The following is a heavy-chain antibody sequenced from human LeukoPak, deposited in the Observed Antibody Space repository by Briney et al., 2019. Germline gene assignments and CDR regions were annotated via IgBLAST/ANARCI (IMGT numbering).Heavy chain of an antibody. Sequence: ASVKVSCKASGYTFTSYGISWVRQAPGQGLEWMGWISAYNGNTNYAQKLQGRVTMTTDTSTSTAYMELRSLRSDDTAVYYCARGPKDCSSTSCYTGYYYYYYMDVWGKGTTVTVSS. CDR3: ARGPKDCSSTSCYTGYYYYYYMDV. CDR1: GYTFTSYG. V-gene: IGHV1-18*01. D-gene: IGHD2-2*02. CDR2: ISAYNGNT. J-gene: IGHJ6*03.